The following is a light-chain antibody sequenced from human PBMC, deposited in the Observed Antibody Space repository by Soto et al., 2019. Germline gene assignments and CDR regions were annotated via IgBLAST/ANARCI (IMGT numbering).Light chain of an antibody. Sequence: QSALTQPASVSGSPGQSITISCTGTSSDVGSYNFVSWYQHHPGKAPKLMVYDDSKRPSGVSNRFSGSKSDNTASLTISGLQAEDEADYYCSSYAGISTILVLFGGGTKLTVL. CDR2: DDS. V-gene: IGLV2-23*02. J-gene: IGLJ2*01. CDR1: SSDVGSYNF. CDR3: SSYAGISTILVL.